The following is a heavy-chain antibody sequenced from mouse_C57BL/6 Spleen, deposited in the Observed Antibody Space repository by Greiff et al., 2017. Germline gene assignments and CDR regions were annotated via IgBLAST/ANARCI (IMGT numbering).Heavy chain of an antibody. V-gene: IGHV1-53*01. CDR3: ARRGCNYSFDY. Sequence: VQLQQPGTELVKPGASVKLSCKASGYTFTSYWMPWVKQRPGQGLEWIGNINPSNGGTNYNEKFKSKAPLTVDKSYSPDYMQHSSLTSEDYAVKYCARRGCNYSFDYGGQGTTLTVSS. CDR2: INPSNGGT. CDR1: GYTFTSYW. J-gene: IGHJ2*01. D-gene: IGHD2-1*01.